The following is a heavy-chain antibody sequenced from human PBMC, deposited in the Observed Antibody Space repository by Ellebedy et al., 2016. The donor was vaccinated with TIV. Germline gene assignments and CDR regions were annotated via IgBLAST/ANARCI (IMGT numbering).Heavy chain of an antibody. V-gene: IGHV3-64*04. D-gene: IGHD3-22*01. J-gene: IGHJ3*02. CDR2: IANDGRAS. CDR1: GFIFRDYE. CDR3: ARGLPFKSSGHLLGDVFDI. Sequence: GGSLRLSCAASGFIFRDYEMHWVRQAPGKGLEHGAAIANDGRASYYADSVQGRFTISRDNSKNSLYLQMNSLRDEDTAVYFCARGLPFKSSGHLLGDVFDIWGQGTMVTVSS.